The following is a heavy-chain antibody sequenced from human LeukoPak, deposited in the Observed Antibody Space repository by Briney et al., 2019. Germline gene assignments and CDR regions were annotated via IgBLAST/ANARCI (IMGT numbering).Heavy chain of an antibody. CDR2: IYTSGST. Sequence: PSETLSLTCTVSGGSISSYYWSWIRQPAGKGLEWIGRIYTSGSTNYNPSLKSRVTMSVDTSKNQFSLKLSSVTAADTAVYYCARGIADRSGWYERFDPWGQGTLVTVSS. D-gene: IGHD6-19*01. V-gene: IGHV4-4*07. CDR1: GGSISSYY. J-gene: IGHJ5*02. CDR3: ARGIADRSGWYERFDP.